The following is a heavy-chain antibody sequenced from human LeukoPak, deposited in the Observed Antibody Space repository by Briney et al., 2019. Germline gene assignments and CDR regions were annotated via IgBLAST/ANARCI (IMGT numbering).Heavy chain of an antibody. CDR2: INHSGST. Sequence: SETLSLTCAVYGGSFSGYYWSWIRQPPGKGLEWIGEINHSGSTNYNPSLKSRVTISVDTSKNQFSLKLSSVTAADTAVYYCARGREMATMFAGEKHYFDYWGQGTLVTVSS. CDR1: GGSFSGYY. J-gene: IGHJ4*02. V-gene: IGHV4-34*01. D-gene: IGHD5-24*01. CDR3: ARGREMATMFAGEKHYFDY.